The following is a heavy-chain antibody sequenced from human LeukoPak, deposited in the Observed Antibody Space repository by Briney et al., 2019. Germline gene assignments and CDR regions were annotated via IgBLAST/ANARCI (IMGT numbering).Heavy chain of an antibody. V-gene: IGHV4-61*02. Sequence: SETLSLTCTVSGGSISSGSYYWSWIRQPAGKGLEWIGRIYTSGSTNYNPSLKSRVTISVDTPENQFSLKLSSVTAADTAVYYCASVGRRDGYKTSYYFDYWGQGTLVTVSS. J-gene: IGHJ4*02. CDR1: GGSISSGSYY. CDR2: IYTSGST. D-gene: IGHD5-24*01. CDR3: ASVGRRDGYKTSYYFDY.